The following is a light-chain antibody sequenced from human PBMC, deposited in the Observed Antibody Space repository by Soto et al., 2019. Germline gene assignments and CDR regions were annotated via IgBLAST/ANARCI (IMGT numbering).Light chain of an antibody. Sequence: EVVLTQSPATLSLSPGEGATLSCRASQSIGSYLAWYQQKPGQAPRLLIYAATSRATGIPERFSGSGSETDFTLTIYRLEPEDFAVYYCQQYGSSPYTFGQGTKLEIK. CDR1: QSIGSY. CDR2: AAT. CDR3: QQYGSSPYT. V-gene: IGKV3-20*01. J-gene: IGKJ2*01.